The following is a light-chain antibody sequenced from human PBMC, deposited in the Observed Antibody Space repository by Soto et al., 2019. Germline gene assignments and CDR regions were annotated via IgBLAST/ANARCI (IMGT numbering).Light chain of an antibody. CDR2: GAS. CDR1: QIVSSSY. J-gene: IGKJ5*01. Sequence: EIVLTQSPYTLSLSTRERAILSCSAIQIVSSSYLAWYQQKPGLAPRLLIYGASSRATGIPDRFSGSGSGTYFTLTISSLEPEDFAVYYCQQRSNWPLITFGQGTRLEI. CDR3: QQRSNWPLIT. V-gene: IGKV3D-20*02.